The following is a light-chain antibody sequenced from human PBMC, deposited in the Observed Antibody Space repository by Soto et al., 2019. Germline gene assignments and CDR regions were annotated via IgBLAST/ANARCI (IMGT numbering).Light chain of an antibody. V-gene: IGKV1-5*03. Sequence: DIQMTQSPSTLSASVGDRVTLTCRASQSITTWLAWYQQKPGKAPKLLIYKATNLQSGVPSRFSGSGSGTEFSLTISSLQPDDFATYYCQRYSDYQYIFGQGTKLEIK. CDR2: KAT. CDR1: QSITTW. CDR3: QRYSDYQYI. J-gene: IGKJ2*01.